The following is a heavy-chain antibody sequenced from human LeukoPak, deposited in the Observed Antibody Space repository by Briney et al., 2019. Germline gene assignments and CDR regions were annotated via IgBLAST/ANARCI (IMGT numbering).Heavy chain of an antibody. J-gene: IGHJ4*02. V-gene: IGHV3-30*18. CDR3: AKETIAVSGPNYFNY. Sequence: GGSLRLSCAASGFTFSSYGMHWVRQAPGKGLEWLAVISYDGSAKYYADSVEGRFTVSRDNSMNTMYLQMNSLRAEDTAVYYCAKETIAVSGPNYFNYWGQGTLVTVSS. CDR2: ISYDGSAK. CDR1: GFTFSSYG. D-gene: IGHD6-19*01.